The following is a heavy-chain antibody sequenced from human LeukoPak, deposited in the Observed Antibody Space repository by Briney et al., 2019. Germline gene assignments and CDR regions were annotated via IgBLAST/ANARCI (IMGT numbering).Heavy chain of an antibody. CDR3: ARDEGGGSYQFDP. J-gene: IGHJ5*02. CDR1: GGSMDNYY. Sequence: KPSETLSLTCSVSGGSMDNYYWSWIRQPPGKGLEWIGYIYYSGSTNYNPPLKSRVTISVDTSKNQFSLKLSSVTAADTAVYYCARDEGGGSYQFDPWGQGTLVTVSS. D-gene: IGHD1-26*01. CDR2: IYYSGST. V-gene: IGHV4-59*01.